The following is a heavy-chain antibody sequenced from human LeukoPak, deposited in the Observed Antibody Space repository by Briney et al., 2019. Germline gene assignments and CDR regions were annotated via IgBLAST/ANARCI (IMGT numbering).Heavy chain of an antibody. CDR3: AREGGSIAAAGLEH. CDR1: GYTFTGYY. CDR2: ISAYNGNT. D-gene: IGHD6-13*01. Sequence: GASVKVSCKASGYTFTGYYMHWVRQAPGQGLEWMGWISAYNGNTNYAQKLRGRVTMTTDTSTSTAYMELRSLRSDDTAVYYCAREGGSIAAAGLEHWGQGTLVTVSS. V-gene: IGHV1-18*04. J-gene: IGHJ4*02.